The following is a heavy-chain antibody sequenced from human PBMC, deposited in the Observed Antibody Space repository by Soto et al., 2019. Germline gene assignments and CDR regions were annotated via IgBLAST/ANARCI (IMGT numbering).Heavy chain of an antibody. CDR3: ARVAVWFGDYYHYGMDV. V-gene: IGHV3-33*01. CDR1: GFTFSSYG. D-gene: IGHD3-10*01. Sequence: QVQLVESGGGVIQPGRSLRLSCAASGFTFSSYGMHWVRQAPGKGLEWVAVIWYDGRKTYYADSVKGRFTISRDNPKDTLYLQMNSPRGEDTAVYYCARVAVWFGDYYHYGMDVWGQGTTVTVSS. CDR2: IWYDGRKT. J-gene: IGHJ6*02.